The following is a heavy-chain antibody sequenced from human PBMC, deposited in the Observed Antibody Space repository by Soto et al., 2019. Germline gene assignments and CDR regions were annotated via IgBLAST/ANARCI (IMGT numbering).Heavy chain of an antibody. CDR1: GGAFIGYY. V-gene: IGHV4-34*01. D-gene: IGHD5-12*01. J-gene: IGHJ4*02. Sequence: PSETLSLTCAVYGGAFIGYYCILIRQPPGKGLEWIVEINHSGSTNYNPSLKSRVTISVDTSKNQFSLKLSSVTAADTAVYYCARGQDGYNLYWGQGTLVTVSS. CDR3: ARGQDGYNLY. CDR2: INHSGST.